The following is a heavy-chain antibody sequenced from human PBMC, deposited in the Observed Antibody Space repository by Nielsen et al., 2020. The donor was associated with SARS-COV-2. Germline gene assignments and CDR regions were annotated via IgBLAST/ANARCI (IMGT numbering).Heavy chain of an antibody. V-gene: IGHV1-46*01. CDR1: CYPFTSFY. Sequence: NVSCTASCYPFTSFYMHWVRHAPAQALEWMGIINPSGVSPSYSQKFQGRVTITADESTTTAYMDLSSLRSEDTAVYYCARARATIFGLVMSYGMDVWGQGTTVDVSS. J-gene: IGHJ6*02. CDR3: ARARATIFGLVMSYGMDV. D-gene: IGHD3/OR15-3a*01. CDR2: INPSGVSP.